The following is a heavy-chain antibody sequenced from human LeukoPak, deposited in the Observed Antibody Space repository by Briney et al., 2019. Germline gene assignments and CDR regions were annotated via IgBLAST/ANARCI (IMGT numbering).Heavy chain of an antibody. J-gene: IGHJ4*02. D-gene: IGHD6-19*01. CDR1: GFTFSSYA. Sequence: GGSLRLSCAASGFTFSSYAMGWVRQAAGKGLERVAYLKRDGSDKTYLDPVKGRFTISRDNAKNSLYLQMNSLRTEDTAVYYCARYSSGWCFDYWGQGTLVTVSS. V-gene: IGHV3-7*01. CDR2: LKRDGSDK. CDR3: ARYSSGWCFDY.